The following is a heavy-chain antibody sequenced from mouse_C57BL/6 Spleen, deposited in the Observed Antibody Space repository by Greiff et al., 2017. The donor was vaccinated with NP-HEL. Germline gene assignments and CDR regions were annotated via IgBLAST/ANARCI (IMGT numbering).Heavy chain of an antibody. Sequence: EVKLVESGGGLVKPGGSLKLSCAASGFTFSDYGMHWVRQAPEKGLEWVAYISSGSSTIYYADTVKGRFTISRDNAKNTLFLQMTSLRSEDTAMYYCARPLAHYAMDYWGQGTSVTVSS. D-gene: IGHD1-3*01. CDR1: GFTFSDYG. V-gene: IGHV5-17*01. CDR2: ISSGSSTI. CDR3: ARPLAHYAMDY. J-gene: IGHJ4*01.